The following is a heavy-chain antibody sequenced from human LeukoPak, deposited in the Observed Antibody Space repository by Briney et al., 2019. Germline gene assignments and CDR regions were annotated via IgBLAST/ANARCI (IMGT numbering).Heavy chain of an antibody. Sequence: GGSLRLSCAASGFTFSSYGMHWVSQAPGKGLEWVAVIWYDGSNKYYADSVKGRFTISRDNSKNTLYLQMNSLRAEDTAVYYCARGEYCGGDCYLYYYYGMDVWGQGTTVTVSS. CDR2: IWYDGSNK. D-gene: IGHD2-21*02. J-gene: IGHJ6*02. V-gene: IGHV3-33*01. CDR1: GFTFSSYG. CDR3: ARGEYCGGDCYLYYYYGMDV.